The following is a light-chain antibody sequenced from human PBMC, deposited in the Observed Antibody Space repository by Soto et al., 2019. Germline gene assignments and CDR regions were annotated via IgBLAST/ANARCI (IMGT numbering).Light chain of an antibody. CDR2: DAS. V-gene: IGKV1-5*01. CDR1: QSISRW. J-gene: IGKJ5*01. CDR3: QQYNTYST. Sequence: DIQMTQSPSTLSASLGDRVTITCRASQSISRWLACYQQKPGKAPQALIYDASSLKSGVPSRFSGNGSGTEFTLTISSLQPDDFATYYCQQYNTYSTFGQGTRLEIK.